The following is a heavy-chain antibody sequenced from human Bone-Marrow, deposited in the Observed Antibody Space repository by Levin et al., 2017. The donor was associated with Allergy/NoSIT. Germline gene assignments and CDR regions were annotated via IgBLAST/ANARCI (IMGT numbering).Heavy chain of an antibody. CDR2: ISGPSDIT. J-gene: IGHJ4*02. CDR3: TKAGLNAD. Sequence: GESLKISCTVSGFTFSNYAMTWVRQAPGGGLEWVSAISGPSDITFYSDSVKGRFAISRDNSKSTLYLEMNSLRVEDSATYYCTKAGLNADWGQGTLVIVSS. V-gene: IGHV3-23*01. D-gene: IGHD3-10*01. CDR1: GFTFSNYA.